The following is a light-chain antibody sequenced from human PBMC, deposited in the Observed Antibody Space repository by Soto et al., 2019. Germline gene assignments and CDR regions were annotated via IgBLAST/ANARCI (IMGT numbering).Light chain of an antibody. CDR2: AAS. CDR1: QXIATY. V-gene: IGKV1-39*01. CDR3: QQSYSMPYT. J-gene: IGKJ2*01. Sequence: DVQMTQXXXXLSXSVGDXVTITCRTSQXIATYLNWYQHKPGRAPNLLIYAASSLQSGVPSRFSGSGXXXXFXXTISSLQPEDFATYYCQQSYSMPYTFGQGTRLEXK.